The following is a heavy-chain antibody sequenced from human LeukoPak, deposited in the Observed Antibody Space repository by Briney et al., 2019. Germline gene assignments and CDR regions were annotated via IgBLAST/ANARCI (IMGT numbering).Heavy chain of an antibody. D-gene: IGHD4-17*01. CDR1: GGSISSYY. J-gene: IGHJ5*02. Sequence: SETLSLTCTVSGGSISSYYWSWIRQPPGKGLEWIGEINHSGSTNYNPSLKSRVTISVDTSKNQFSLKLSSVTAADTAVYYCARPHYYGDYVAWFDPWGQGTLVTVSS. V-gene: IGHV4-34*01. CDR2: INHSGST. CDR3: ARPHYYGDYVAWFDP.